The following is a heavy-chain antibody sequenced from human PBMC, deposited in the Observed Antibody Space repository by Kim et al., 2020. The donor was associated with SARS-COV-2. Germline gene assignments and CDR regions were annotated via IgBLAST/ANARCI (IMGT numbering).Heavy chain of an antibody. CDR2: IIPIFGTA. CDR1: GGTFSSYA. J-gene: IGHJ4*02. D-gene: IGHD3-16*01. Sequence: SVKVSCKASGGTFSSYAISWVRQAPGQGLEWMRGIIPIFGTANYAQKFQGRVTITADESTSTAYMELSSLRSEDTAVYYCARDGWDLTIKGWGSFDYWGQGTLVTVSS. V-gene: IGHV1-69*13. CDR3: ARDGWDLTIKGWGSFDY.